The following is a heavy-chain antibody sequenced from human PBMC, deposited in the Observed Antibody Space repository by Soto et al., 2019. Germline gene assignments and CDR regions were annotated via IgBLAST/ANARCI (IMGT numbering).Heavy chain of an antibody. V-gene: IGHV4-59*01. CDR2: IYYSGST. CDR3: ARGTTPRYYDFWSGPRREGVWFDP. J-gene: IGHJ5*02. D-gene: IGHD3-3*01. CDR1: GGSISSYY. Sequence: PSETLSLTCTVSGGSISSYYWGGIRQPPGKGLEWIGYIYYSGSTNYNPSLKSRVTISVDTSKNQFSLKLSSVTAADTAVYYCARGTTPRYYDFWSGPRREGVWFDPWGQGTLVTVSS.